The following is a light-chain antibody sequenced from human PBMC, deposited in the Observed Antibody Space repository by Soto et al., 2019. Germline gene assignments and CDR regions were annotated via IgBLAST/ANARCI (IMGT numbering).Light chain of an antibody. Sequence: QSVLTEPASVSGSPGQSITISCTGTSCDVGGYNYVSWYQQHPGKAPKLMIYEVSNRPSGVSNRFSGSKSGNTASLTISGLQAEDEADYYCSSYTSSSTYVFGTGTKVTLL. CDR3: SSYTSSSTYV. CDR2: EVS. CDR1: SCDVGGYNY. V-gene: IGLV2-14*01. J-gene: IGLJ1*01.